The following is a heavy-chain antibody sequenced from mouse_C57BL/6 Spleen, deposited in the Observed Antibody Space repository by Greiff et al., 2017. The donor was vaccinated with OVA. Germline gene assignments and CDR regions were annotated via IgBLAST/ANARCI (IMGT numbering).Heavy chain of an antibody. CDR3: ASGNPYAMDY. CDR2: IDPSDSYT. J-gene: IGHJ4*01. CDR1: GYTFTSYW. Sequence: QVQLQQPGAELVRPGTSVKLSCKASGYTFTSYWMHWVKQRPGQGLEWIGVIDPSDSYTNYNQKFKGKATLTVDTSSSTAYMQLSSLTSEDSAVYYCASGNPYAMDYWGQGTSVTVSS. V-gene: IGHV1-59*01. D-gene: IGHD2-1*01.